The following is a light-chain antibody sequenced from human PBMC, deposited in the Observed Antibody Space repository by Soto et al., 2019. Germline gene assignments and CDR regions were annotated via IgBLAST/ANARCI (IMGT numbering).Light chain of an antibody. V-gene: IGKV1-27*01. Sequence: IQMTQSPSTLSASVGDRVTITCRASQAISNFLAWYQQKPGKVPKLLMYGASTLPSGVPSRFSGSGSGTDFTLTSSSLQPEDVATYYCQNYHSAPWMFGQGTKVEIK. CDR2: GAS. CDR1: QAISNF. J-gene: IGKJ1*01. CDR3: QNYHSAPWM.